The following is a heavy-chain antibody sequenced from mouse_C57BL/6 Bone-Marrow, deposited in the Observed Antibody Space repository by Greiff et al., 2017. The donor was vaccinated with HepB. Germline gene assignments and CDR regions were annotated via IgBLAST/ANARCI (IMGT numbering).Heavy chain of an antibody. D-gene: IGHD2-3*01. CDR3: ARSDGYYPYFDY. CDR1: GYTFTDYY. V-gene: IGHV1-26*01. CDR2: INPNNGGT. J-gene: IGHJ2*01. Sequence: VQLQQSGPELVKPGASVKISCKASGYTFTDYYMNWVKQSHGKSLEWIGDINPNNGGTSYNQKFKGKATLTVDKSSSTAYMELRSLTSEDSAVYYCARSDGYYPYFDYWGQGTTLTVSS.